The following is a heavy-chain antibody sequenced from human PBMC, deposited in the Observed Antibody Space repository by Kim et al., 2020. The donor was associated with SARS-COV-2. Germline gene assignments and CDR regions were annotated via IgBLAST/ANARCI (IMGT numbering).Heavy chain of an antibody. CDR3: AIGDDSSGYSPLDY. CDR2: IYSGGST. D-gene: IGHD3-22*01. J-gene: IGHJ4*02. V-gene: IGHV3-66*02. CDR1: GFTVSSNY. Sequence: GGSLRLSCAASGFTVSSNYMSWVRQAPGKGLEWVSVIYSGGSTYYADSVKGRFTISRDNSKNTLYLQMNSLRAEDTAVYYCAIGDDSSGYSPLDYWGQGTLVTVSS.